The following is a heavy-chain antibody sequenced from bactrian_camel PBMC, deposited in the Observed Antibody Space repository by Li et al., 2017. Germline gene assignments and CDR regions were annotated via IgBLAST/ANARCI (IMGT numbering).Heavy chain of an antibody. CDR1: GFTFSNNG. J-gene: IGHJ4*01. CDR2: INYDGSIK. CDR3: AAGQGLGDGYCVPILYDY. D-gene: IGHD3*01. V-gene: IGHV3S40*01. Sequence: VQLVESGGGSAQAGGSLRLSCATSGFTFSNNGMRWVRQAPGRGLEWVSTINYDGSIKSDADFVKGRFTISQDNAKNTMYLQMNSLKPEDTAVYTCAAGQGLGDGYCVPILYDYWGQGTQVTVS.